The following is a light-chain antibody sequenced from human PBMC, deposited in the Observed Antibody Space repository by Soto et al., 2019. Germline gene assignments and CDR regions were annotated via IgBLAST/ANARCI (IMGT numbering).Light chain of an antibody. CDR3: QQYGTSPPYT. CDR2: GAS. V-gene: IGKV3-20*01. CDR1: QSVSSSY. Sequence: EIVLTQSPGTLSLSPGERDTLSCRASQSVSSSYLAWYQQKPGQAPRLLLYGASNRATGIPDRFSGSGSGTDFTLTISRLEPEDFAVYYCQQYGTSPPYTFGQGTKVDIK. J-gene: IGKJ2*01.